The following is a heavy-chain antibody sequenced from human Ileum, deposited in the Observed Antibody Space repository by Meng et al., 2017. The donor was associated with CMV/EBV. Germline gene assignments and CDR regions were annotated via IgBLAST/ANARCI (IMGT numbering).Heavy chain of an antibody. CDR1: GGSMSSYY. V-gene: IGHV4-4*07. D-gene: IGHD7-27*01. CDR2: IYTSGSS. Sequence: QESGPGVVKPSETLSLTCTVSGGSMSSYYWSWIRQPAGKGLEWIGRIYTSGSSNYNSSLKSRVTMSVDTSKNQFSMKLNSVTAADTAVYYCAREGPTDWGRALDYWGQGTLVTVSS. CDR3: AREGPTDWGRALDY. J-gene: IGHJ4*02.